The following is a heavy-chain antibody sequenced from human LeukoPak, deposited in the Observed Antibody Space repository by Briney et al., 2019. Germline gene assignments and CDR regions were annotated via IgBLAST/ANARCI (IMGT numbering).Heavy chain of an antibody. CDR3: ARVYSIRSFDY. J-gene: IGHJ4*02. V-gene: IGHV1-2*02. Sequence: GASVRVSCKASGYTFTGYYMHWVRQAPGQGREWMGWINPNSGDTNYAQKFQGRVTMTRDTSINTAYMELTRLTSDDTAVYYCARVYSIRSFDYWGQGTLVTVSS. CDR1: GYTFTGYY. CDR2: INPNSGDT. D-gene: IGHD2-15*01.